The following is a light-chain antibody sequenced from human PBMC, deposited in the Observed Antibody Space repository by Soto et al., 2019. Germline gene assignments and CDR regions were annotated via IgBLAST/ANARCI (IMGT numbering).Light chain of an antibody. Sequence: ETGLTQSPGTLSLSPGERATLSCRASQSVSSSYLAWYQQKTGQAPRLLIYGASSRATGIPDRFSGSGSGKDFTLTISRLEPEDFAVYYCQQYGSSPYTFGQGIKLEIK. CDR2: GAS. V-gene: IGKV3-20*01. CDR1: QSVSSSY. CDR3: QQYGSSPYT. J-gene: IGKJ2*01.